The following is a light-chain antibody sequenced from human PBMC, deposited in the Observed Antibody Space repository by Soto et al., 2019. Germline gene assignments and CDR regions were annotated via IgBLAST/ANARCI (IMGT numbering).Light chain of an antibody. CDR2: GAS. V-gene: IGKV3-20*01. Sequence: EIVLTQSPGTLSLSPGERATLSCRASQSVSSNLAWYQQKPGQAPRLLIYGASSRATGIPDRFSGSGSGTDFTLTISRLEPEDFAVYYCQQYDSSWTFGQGTKVDIK. J-gene: IGKJ1*01. CDR1: QSVSSN. CDR3: QQYDSSWT.